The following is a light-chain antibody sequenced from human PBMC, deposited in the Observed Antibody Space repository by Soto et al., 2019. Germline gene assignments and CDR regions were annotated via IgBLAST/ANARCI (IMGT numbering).Light chain of an antibody. Sequence: QSVLTQPPSASGTPGQRVTISCSGSSSNIGSNTVNWYQQLPGTAPKLLIHTSNQRPSGVPDRFSGSKSGTSASLAISGLQSEDEADYYCAAWDDSLNGVLFGGGTKPPS. J-gene: IGLJ2*01. V-gene: IGLV1-44*01. CDR2: TSN. CDR3: AAWDDSLNGVL. CDR1: SSNIGSNT.